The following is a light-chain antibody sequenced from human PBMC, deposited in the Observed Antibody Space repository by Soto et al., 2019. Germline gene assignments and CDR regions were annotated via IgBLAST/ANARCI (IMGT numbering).Light chain of an antibody. Sequence: QTVVTQEPSFSVSPGGTVTLTCGLNSGSVSTSYYPSWYQQTPGQAPRTLIYNTNARSSGVPDRFSGSILGNKAALTITGAQVDDESDYYCVLYMGSGIWVFGGGTQLTVL. CDR1: SGSVSTSYY. V-gene: IGLV8-61*01. CDR3: VLYMGSGIWV. CDR2: NTN. J-gene: IGLJ3*02.